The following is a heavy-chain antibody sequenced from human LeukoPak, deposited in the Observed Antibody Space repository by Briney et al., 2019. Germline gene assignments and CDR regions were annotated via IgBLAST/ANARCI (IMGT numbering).Heavy chain of an antibody. V-gene: IGHV3-74*01. CDR1: GFTFSTTW. J-gene: IGHJ4*02. CDR3: ARDNYYSIDY. Sequence: GGSLRLSCGASGFTFSTTWMHWVRQAPGKGLVCVSRINSDGTSTVYADSVKGRFTISRDNAKNTAYLQMSGLGVDDTAVYYCARDNYYSIDYWGQGTLVTVSS. D-gene: IGHD1-26*01. CDR2: INSDGTST.